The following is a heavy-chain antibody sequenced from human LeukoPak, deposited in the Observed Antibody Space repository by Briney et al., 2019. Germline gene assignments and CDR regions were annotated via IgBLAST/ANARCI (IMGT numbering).Heavy chain of an antibody. CDR3: ATGGAYYDSSGYYY. D-gene: IGHD3-22*01. Sequence: XGSLRLSCAASGFTFSSYAMSWVRQAPGKGVEWVSAISVSGVSTYYPDSVNRPFTISTDNSKNTLYLQMNSLRAEDTAVYYCATGGAYYDSSGYYYWGQGTLVTVSS. J-gene: IGHJ4*02. CDR1: GFTFSSYA. V-gene: IGHV3-23*01. CDR2: ISVSGVST.